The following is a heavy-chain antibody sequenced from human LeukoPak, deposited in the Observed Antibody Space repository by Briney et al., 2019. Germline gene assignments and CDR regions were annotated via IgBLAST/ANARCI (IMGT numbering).Heavy chain of an antibody. CDR1: GYTFTSYG. Sequence: ASVKVSCKASGYTFTSYGISWVRQAPGQGLEWMGGIIPIFGTATYAQKFQGRVTITADDSTSTAYMELSSLRSEDTAVYYCAKRIQSAMATGYWGQGTLVTVFS. D-gene: IGHD5-18*01. V-gene: IGHV1-69*13. J-gene: IGHJ4*02. CDR3: AKRIQSAMATGY. CDR2: IIPIFGTA.